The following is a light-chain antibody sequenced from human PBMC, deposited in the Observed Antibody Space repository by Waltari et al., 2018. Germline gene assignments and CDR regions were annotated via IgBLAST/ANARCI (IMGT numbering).Light chain of an antibody. CDR3: ASFAGSNTL. J-gene: IGLJ2*01. Sequence: QSALTQPPSASGSPGQSVTMSCTGTSTDVGVYNYVSWYQQHPGKAPKLLIYEVSERPAGVPDRVSGSKSGNTASLTVSGLQPEDEADYYCASFAGSNTLFGGGTKLTVL. V-gene: IGLV2-8*01. CDR2: EVS. CDR1: STDVGVYNY.